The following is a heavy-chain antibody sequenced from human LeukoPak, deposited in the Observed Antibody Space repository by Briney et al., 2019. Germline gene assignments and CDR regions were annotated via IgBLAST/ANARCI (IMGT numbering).Heavy chain of an antibody. CDR2: IIPIFGTA. Sequence: GASVTVSCKASGYTFTGYYMHWVRQAPGQGLEWMGGIIPIFGTANYAQKFQGRVTITADESTSTAYMELSSLRSEDTAVYYCASQVSHIGDYWGQGTLVTVSS. J-gene: IGHJ4*02. CDR1: GYTFTGYY. CDR3: ASQVSHIGDY. V-gene: IGHV1-69*13. D-gene: IGHD3-10*01.